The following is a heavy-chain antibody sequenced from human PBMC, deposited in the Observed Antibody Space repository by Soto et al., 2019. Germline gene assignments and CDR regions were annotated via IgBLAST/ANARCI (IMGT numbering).Heavy chain of an antibody. V-gene: IGHV3-30*18. D-gene: IGHD2-8*01. CDR3: AKGSGNGVSSYPFAP. CDR1: GFTFSSYG. J-gene: IGHJ5*02. CDR2: ISYDGSNK. Sequence: GGSLRLSCAASGFTFSSYGMHWVRQAPGKGLEWVAVISYDGSNKYYADSVKGRFTISRDNSKNTLYLQMNSLRAEDTAVYYCAKGSGNGVSSYPFAPWGQGTLVTVSS.